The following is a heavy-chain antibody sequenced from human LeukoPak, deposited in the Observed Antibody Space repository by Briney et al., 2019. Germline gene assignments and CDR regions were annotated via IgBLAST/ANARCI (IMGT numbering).Heavy chain of an antibody. J-gene: IGHJ6*03. CDR2: IYYSGST. Sequence: SETLSLTCTVSGGSISSSSYYWGWIRQPPGKGLEWIGSIYYSGSTYYNPSLKSRVTISVDTSKNQFSLKLSSVTAADTAVYYCARRGYSYGYNYYYMDVWGKGTTVTISS. V-gene: IGHV4-39*01. D-gene: IGHD5-18*01. CDR3: ARRGYSYGYNYYYMDV. CDR1: GGSISSSSYY.